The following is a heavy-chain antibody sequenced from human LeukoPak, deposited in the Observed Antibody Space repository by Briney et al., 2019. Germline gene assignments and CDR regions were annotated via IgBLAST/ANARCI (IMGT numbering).Heavy chain of an antibody. CDR1: GFTFTNAW. Sequence: GGSLRFSCAASGFTFTNAWMTWVGQAPGKGLEWVGRIKSKGDGETTDYAAPVKGRFSMSRDDSKATMYLQMYILEAEDTAVYYCTTDLGLTMIRGVIVYWGQGALVTVSS. V-gene: IGHV3-15*01. J-gene: IGHJ4*02. D-gene: IGHD3-10*01. CDR2: IKSKGDGETT. CDR3: TTDLGLTMIRGVIVY.